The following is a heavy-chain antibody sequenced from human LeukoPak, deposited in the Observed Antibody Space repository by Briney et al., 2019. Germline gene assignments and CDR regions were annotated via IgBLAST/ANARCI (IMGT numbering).Heavy chain of an antibody. CDR2: FYTSGST. CDR1: GDSINTHY. J-gene: IGHJ5*02. CDR3: ARYCRSGSCYSGRTFDP. Sequence: SETLSLTCTVSGDSINTHYGSWIRQSPGKGLEWIGYFYTSGSTNFNPSLKGRVTISVDTSKNQFSLNLNSVTAADTAGYYCARYCRSGSCYSGRTFDPWGQGIQVTVSS. D-gene: IGHD2-15*01. V-gene: IGHV4-4*09.